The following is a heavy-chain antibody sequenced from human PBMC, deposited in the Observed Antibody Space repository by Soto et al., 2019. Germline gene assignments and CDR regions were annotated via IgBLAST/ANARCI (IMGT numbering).Heavy chain of an antibody. Sequence: SGGSLRRSCAASGFPCSSYVMSWVRQAPGKGLEWVSGISGGGSNTFYADSVKGRFTISRDNSKNTLLLQMNSLGAEDTAVYYCAKDSNKYSSSLRGRYFDYWGQGIGVTVSS. J-gene: IGHJ4*02. CDR2: ISGGGSNT. CDR3: AKDSNKYSSSLRGRYFDY. CDR1: GFPCSSYV. D-gene: IGHD4-4*01. V-gene: IGHV3-23*01.